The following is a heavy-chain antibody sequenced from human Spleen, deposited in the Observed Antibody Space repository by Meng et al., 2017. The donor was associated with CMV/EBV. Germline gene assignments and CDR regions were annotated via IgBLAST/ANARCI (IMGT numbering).Heavy chain of an antibody. CDR3: AKDGYCSSTSCQPVLDY. CDR1: GFTFSSYG. D-gene: IGHD2-2*03. Sequence: GGSLRLSCVASGFTFSSYGMHWVRQAPGKGLEWVAFIRYDGSNKYYADSVKGRFTISRDNSKNTLYLQRNSLRAEDTAVYYCAKDGYCSSTSCQPVLDYWGQGTLVTVSS. CDR2: IRYDGSNK. V-gene: IGHV3-30*02. J-gene: IGHJ4*02.